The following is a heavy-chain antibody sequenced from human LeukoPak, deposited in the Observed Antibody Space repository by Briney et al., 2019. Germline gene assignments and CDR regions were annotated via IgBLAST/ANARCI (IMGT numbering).Heavy chain of an antibody. J-gene: IGHJ3*02. CDR1: GFTFSSYA. Sequence: PGGSLRLSCAASGFTFSSYAMHWVRQAPGKGLEWVAVISYDGSNKYYADSVKGRFTISRDNSKNTLFLQMNSLRAEDTAIYYCANLAVAGTDDAFDIWGQGTMVTVSS. CDR2: ISYDGSNK. D-gene: IGHD6-19*01. V-gene: IGHV3-30*04. CDR3: ANLAVAGTDDAFDI.